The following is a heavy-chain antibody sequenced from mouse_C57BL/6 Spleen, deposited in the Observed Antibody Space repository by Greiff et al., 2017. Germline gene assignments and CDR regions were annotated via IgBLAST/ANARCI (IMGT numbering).Heavy chain of an antibody. D-gene: IGHD2-4*01. CDR1: GFTFSDAW. V-gene: IGHV6-6*01. Sequence: EVQGVESGGGLVQPGGSMKLSCAASGFTFSDAWMDWVRQSPEKGLEWVAEIRNKANNPATYYAEYVKGRFTISRDDSKSSVYLQRNSLRAEDTGIYYCRGDYGAYWGQGTLVTVSA. CDR3: RGDYGAY. J-gene: IGHJ3*01. CDR2: IRNKANNPAT.